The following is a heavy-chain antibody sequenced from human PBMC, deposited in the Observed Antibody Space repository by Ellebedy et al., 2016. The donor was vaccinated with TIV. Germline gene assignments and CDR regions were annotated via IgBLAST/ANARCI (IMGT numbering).Heavy chain of an antibody. D-gene: IGHD5-24*01. Sequence: GESLKISCAASGFTFTNYGMTWVRQVPGKRLEWLSAVSGSSGSTTYADSVKGRFTISRDNSKNTVYLQMDSLSVDDTAVYYCAKAGYNAHERNNWFDFWGQGTLVTVSS. V-gene: IGHV3-23*01. CDR3: AKAGYNAHERNNWFDF. J-gene: IGHJ5*01. CDR1: GFTFTNYG. CDR2: VSGSSGST.